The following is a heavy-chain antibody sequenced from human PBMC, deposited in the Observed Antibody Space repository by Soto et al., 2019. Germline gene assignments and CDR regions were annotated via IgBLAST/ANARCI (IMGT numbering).Heavy chain of an antibody. V-gene: IGHV3-30-3*01. CDR2: ISYDGSNK. Sequence: GSLRLSCAASGFTFSSYAMHWVRQAPGKGLEWVAVISYDGSNKYYADSVKGRFTISRDNSKNTLYLQMNSLRAEDTAVYYCARDSYYYDSSGYYYTFDYWGQGTLVSVSS. CDR1: GFTFSSYA. D-gene: IGHD3-22*01. J-gene: IGHJ4*02. CDR3: ARDSYYYDSSGYYYTFDY.